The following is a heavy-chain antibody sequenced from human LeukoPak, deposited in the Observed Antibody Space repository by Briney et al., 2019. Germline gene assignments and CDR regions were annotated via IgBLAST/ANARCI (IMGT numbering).Heavy chain of an antibody. CDR3: ARLAGSGTYHPLDY. V-gene: IGHV5-51*01. CDR2: IYPADSDT. J-gene: IGHJ4*02. CDR1: GYSFSTYW. D-gene: IGHD1-26*01. Sequence: HGESLKISCEGSGYSFSTYWIAWVRQMPGKGLEWMGIIYPADSDTRYSPTFQGQVTVSADKSSATAYLHWSSLKASDTAMYYCARLAGSGTYHPLDYWGQGTLVTVSS.